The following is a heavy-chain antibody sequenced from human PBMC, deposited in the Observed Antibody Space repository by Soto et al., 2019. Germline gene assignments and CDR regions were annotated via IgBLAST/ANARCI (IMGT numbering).Heavy chain of an antibody. V-gene: IGHV1-69*13. Sequence: GASVKVSCKASGGTFSSYAISWVRQAPGQGLEWMGGIIPIFGTANYAQKFQGRVTITADESTSTAYMELSSLRSEDTAVYYCARAGASGGRAYYYGMDVCGQGTTVTVSS. CDR3: ARAGASGGRAYYYGMDV. CDR2: IIPIFGTA. D-gene: IGHD7-27*01. CDR1: GGTFSSYA. J-gene: IGHJ6*02.